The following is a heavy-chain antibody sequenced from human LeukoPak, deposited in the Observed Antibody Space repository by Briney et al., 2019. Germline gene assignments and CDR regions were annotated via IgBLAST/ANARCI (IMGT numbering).Heavy chain of an antibody. V-gene: IGHV1-2*02. D-gene: IGHD3-9*01. Sequence: ASVKVSCKASGYTFTGYYMHWVRQAPGQGLEWMGWINANSGGTNYAQKLQGRVTMTTDTSTSTAYMELRSLRSDDTAVYYCARDKGAGITILDWGQGTLVTVSS. CDR1: GYTFTGYY. CDR2: INANSGGT. CDR3: ARDKGAGITILD. J-gene: IGHJ4*02.